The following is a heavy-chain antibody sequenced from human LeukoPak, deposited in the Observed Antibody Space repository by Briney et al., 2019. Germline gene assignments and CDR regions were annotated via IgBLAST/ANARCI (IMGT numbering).Heavy chain of an antibody. Sequence: PGGSLRLACAASGFTFSSYGMHWVRQAPGKGLEWVAFIRYDGSNKYYADSVKGRFTISRDNSKNTLYLQMNSPRAVDTAVYYCAKDDGWVQYANWGQGTLVTVSS. V-gene: IGHV3-30*02. D-gene: IGHD5-24*01. J-gene: IGHJ4*02. CDR3: AKDDGWVQYAN. CDR2: IRYDGSNK. CDR1: GFTFSSYG.